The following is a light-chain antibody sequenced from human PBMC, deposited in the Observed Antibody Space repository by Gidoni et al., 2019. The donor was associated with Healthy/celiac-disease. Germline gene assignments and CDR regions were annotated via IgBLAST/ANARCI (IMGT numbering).Light chain of an antibody. V-gene: IGLV1-44*01. CDR2: SNN. J-gene: IGLJ2*01. CDR3: AAWDDSLNGHVV. CDR1: SSNIGSNT. Sequence: QSVLTQPPSASETPGQRVTISCSGSSSNIGSNTVNWYQPLPGTAPKLLIYSNNQRPSGVPDRFSGSKSGTSASLAISGLQSEDEADYYCAAWDDSLNGHVVFGGGTKLTVL.